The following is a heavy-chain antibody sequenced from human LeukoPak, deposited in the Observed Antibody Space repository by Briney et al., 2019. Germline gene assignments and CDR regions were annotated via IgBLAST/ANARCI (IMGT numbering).Heavy chain of an antibody. V-gene: IGHV3-21*04. CDR3: ARSIAAAGDYFDY. CDR1: GFTFSSYS. J-gene: IGHJ4*02. Sequence: GGSLRLSCAASGFTFSSYSMNWVRQAPGKGLEWVSSISSSSSYIYYADSVKGRFTISRDNAKNSLYLQMNSLRAEDTAVYYCARSIAAAGDYFDYWGQGTLVTVSS. CDR2: ISSSSSYI. D-gene: IGHD6-13*01.